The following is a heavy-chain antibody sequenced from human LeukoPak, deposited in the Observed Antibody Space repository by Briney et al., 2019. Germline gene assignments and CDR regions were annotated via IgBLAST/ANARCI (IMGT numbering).Heavy chain of an antibody. CDR3: ARSLGQKKAMVFGY. D-gene: IGHD5-18*01. CDR1: GYTFTSYD. J-gene: IGHJ4*02. V-gene: IGHV1-8*01. CDR2: MNPNSGNT. Sequence: ASVKVSCKASGYTFTSYDINWVRQATGQGLEWMGWMNPNSGNTGYAQKFQGRVTMTRNTSISTAYMELSSLRSEDTAVYYCARSLGQKKAMVFGYWGQGTLVTVSS.